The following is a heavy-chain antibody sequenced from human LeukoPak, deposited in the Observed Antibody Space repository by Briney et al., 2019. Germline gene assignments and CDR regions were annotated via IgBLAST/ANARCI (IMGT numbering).Heavy chain of an antibody. CDR3: ARDGSRIRYFDQNWFDP. V-gene: IGHV1-2*02. D-gene: IGHD3-9*01. CDR1: GYTFTGYY. J-gene: IGHJ5*02. Sequence: GASVKVSCKASGYTFTGYYMHWVRQAPGQGLEWMGWINPNSGGTNYAQKFQGRVTMTRDTSISTAYMELSRLRSDGTAVYYCARDGSRIRYFDQNWFDPWGQGTLVTVSS. CDR2: INPNSGGT.